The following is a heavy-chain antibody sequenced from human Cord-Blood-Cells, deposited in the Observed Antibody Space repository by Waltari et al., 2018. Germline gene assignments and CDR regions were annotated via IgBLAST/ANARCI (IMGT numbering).Heavy chain of an antibody. V-gene: IGHV3-30*02. CDR2: IRDDGSNK. CDR1: GFTFSSYG. D-gene: IGHD4-4*01. CDR3: AKERVTTEYFQH. J-gene: IGHJ1*01. Sequence: QVQLVESGGGVVQPGGSLRLSCAASGFTFSSYGMPWVRQAPGKGLEWGAFIRDDGSNKYYEDSVKGRFTISIDNSKNTLYLQMNSLRAEDTAVYYCAKERVTTEYFQHWGQGTLVTVSS.